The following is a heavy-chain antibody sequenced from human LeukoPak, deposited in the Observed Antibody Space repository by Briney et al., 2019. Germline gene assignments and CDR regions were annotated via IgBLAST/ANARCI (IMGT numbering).Heavy chain of an antibody. V-gene: IGHV3-73*01. CDR1: GFTFDDYG. D-gene: IGHD6-19*01. Sequence: GGSLRLSCATSGFTFDDYGMSWVRQASGKGLEWVGRIRSKANSYATAYAASVKGRFTISRDDSKNTAYLQMNSLKTEDTAVYYCTRHLSSGLEDWGQGTLVTVSS. CDR3: TRHLSSGLED. J-gene: IGHJ4*02. CDR2: IRSKANSYAT.